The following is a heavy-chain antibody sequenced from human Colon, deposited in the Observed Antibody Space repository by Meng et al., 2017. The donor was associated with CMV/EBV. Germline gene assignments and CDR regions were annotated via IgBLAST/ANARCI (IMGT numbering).Heavy chain of an antibody. CDR1: GYTFTDYY. D-gene: IGHD6-19*01. Sequence: ASVKVSCKASGYTFTDYYMHWVRQAPGQGLEWMGWISPNTGGTNYVQKFQGRVTMTRDTSISTAYMELTGLTFDDTAVYFCARTLRIAVAENHFDFWGQGTLVTVSS. CDR2: ISPNTGGT. V-gene: IGHV1-2*02. CDR3: ARTLRIAVAENHFDF. J-gene: IGHJ4*02.